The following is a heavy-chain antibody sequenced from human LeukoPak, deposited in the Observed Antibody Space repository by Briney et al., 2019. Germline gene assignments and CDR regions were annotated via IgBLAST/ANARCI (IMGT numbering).Heavy chain of an antibody. D-gene: IGHD5-12*01. Sequence: GGSLRLSCAASGFTFSSYWMHWVRQAPGKGLVSVSRINTDGSTTSYADSVKGRFTISRDNAKNTLYLQMNSLRAEDTAVYYCARDRAVAYEYNWFDPWGQGTLVTVSS. CDR3: ARDRAVAYEYNWFDP. CDR1: GFTFSSYW. V-gene: IGHV3-74*01. J-gene: IGHJ5*02. CDR2: INTDGSTT.